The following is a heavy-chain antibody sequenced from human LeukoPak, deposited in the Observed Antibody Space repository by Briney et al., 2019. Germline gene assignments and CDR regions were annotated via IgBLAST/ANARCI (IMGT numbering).Heavy chain of an antibody. D-gene: IGHD6-13*01. CDR2: IYYSGST. V-gene: IGHV4-31*03. CDR3: ARGYSSSWYYFDY. CDR1: GGSISSGGYY. J-gene: IGHJ4*02. Sequence: SETLSLTCTVSGGSISSGGYYWSWIRQHPGKGLEWIGYIYYSGSTYYNPSLKSRVTISVDTSKNQFSLKLSSVTAADTAVYYCARGYSSSWYYFDYWGQGTLVTVSS.